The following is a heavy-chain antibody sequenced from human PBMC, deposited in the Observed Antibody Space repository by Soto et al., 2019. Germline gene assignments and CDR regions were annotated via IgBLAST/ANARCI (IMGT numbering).Heavy chain of an antibody. Sequence: QVQLVQSGAEVKKPGSSVKVSCKASGGTFSTSTFTWVRQAPGQGLEWMGRTIPLLNVADYAQDFQGRVTITADKSTSTAYMELTSLTSKDTAVDYCARDSPIGSTYSGYDAIDSWGQGTLVTVSS. CDR2: TIPLLNVA. J-gene: IGHJ4*02. D-gene: IGHD5-12*01. CDR1: GGTFSTST. CDR3: ARDSPIGSTYSGYDAIDS. V-gene: IGHV1-69*08.